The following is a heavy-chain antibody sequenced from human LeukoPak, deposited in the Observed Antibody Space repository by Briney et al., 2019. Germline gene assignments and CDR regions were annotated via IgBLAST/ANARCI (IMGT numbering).Heavy chain of an antibody. D-gene: IGHD6-19*01. CDR2: IWYDGSNK. Sequence: GGSLRLSCAASGFTVSSDHMSWVRQAPGKGLEWVAVIWYDGSNKYYADSVKGRFTISRDNSKNTLYLQMNSLRAEDTAVYYCARDLRQWLVGYYFDYWGQGTLVTVSS. J-gene: IGHJ4*02. CDR3: ARDLRQWLVGYYFDY. V-gene: IGHV3-33*08. CDR1: GFTVSSDH.